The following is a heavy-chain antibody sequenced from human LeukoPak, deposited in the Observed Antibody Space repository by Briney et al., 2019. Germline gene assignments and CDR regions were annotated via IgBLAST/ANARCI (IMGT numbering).Heavy chain of an antibody. CDR2: ISSSSSYI. CDR1: GFTFSSYS. Sequence: PGGSLRLSCAASGFTFSSYSMNWVRQAPGKGLEWVSSISSSSSYIYYADSVKGRFTISRDNAKNSLYLQMNSLRAEDAAVYYCAKGLRSHGMDVWGQGTTVTVSS. CDR3: AKGLRSHGMDV. V-gene: IGHV3-21*01. J-gene: IGHJ6*02.